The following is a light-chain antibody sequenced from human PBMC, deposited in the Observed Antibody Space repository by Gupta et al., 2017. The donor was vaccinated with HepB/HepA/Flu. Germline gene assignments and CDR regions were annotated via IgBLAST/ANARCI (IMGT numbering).Light chain of an antibody. CDR2: AVS. CDR3: SSYNTSSMR. Sequence: QSALTPPASVSGSPGQSITISCIGTTSDIGGYDYVSWYQPHPGKAPKLGIFAVSYRAPAVSNRVSDAESGNSAILTISGLQAEDEADYYCSSYNTSSMRFGGGTKLTVL. CDR1: TSDIGGYDY. J-gene: IGLJ2*01. V-gene: IGLV2-14*03.